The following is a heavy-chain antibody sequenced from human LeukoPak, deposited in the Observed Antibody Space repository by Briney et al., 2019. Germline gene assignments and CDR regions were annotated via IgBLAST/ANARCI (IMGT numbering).Heavy chain of an antibody. J-gene: IGHJ4*02. CDR3: AKDLKYYGSGSYWY. V-gene: IGHV3-48*03. Sequence: GGSLRLSCAASGFTFSSYEMNWVRQAPGKGLEWVSYISSSGSTIYYADSVKGRFTISRDNAKNSLYLQMNSLRADDTAVYYCAKDLKYYGSGSYWYWGQGTLVTVSS. CDR1: GFTFSSYE. CDR2: ISSSGSTI. D-gene: IGHD3-10*01.